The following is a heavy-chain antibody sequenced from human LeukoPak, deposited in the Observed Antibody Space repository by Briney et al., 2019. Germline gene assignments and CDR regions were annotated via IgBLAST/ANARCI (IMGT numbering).Heavy chain of an antibody. D-gene: IGHD1-14*01. CDR3: VKDNPLDY. V-gene: IGHV3-30*02. CDR1: GFTFSSYW. CDR2: IRYDGNNK. J-gene: IGHJ4*02. Sequence: GGSLRLSCAASGFTFSSYWMSWVRQAPGKGLEWVAFIRYDGNNKLYADSMKGRFTISRDNSKNTLYLHINSLRAEDTAVYYCVKDNPLDYWGQGTLVIVSS.